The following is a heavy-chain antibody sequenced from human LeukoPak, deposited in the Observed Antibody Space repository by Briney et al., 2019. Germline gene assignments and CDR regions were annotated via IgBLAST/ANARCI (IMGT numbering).Heavy chain of an antibody. D-gene: IGHD3-16*01. Sequence: ASVKVSCKASGYTFTGYYMHWVRPAPGQGREWMGWINPNSGGTNYAQKFQGRVTMTRDTSISTAYMELSRLRSDDTAVYYCARDLNAGEAGSYDFYIYGMDVWGQGTTVTVSS. CDR3: ARDLNAGEAGSYDFYIYGMDV. V-gene: IGHV1-2*02. J-gene: IGHJ6*02. CDR2: INPNSGGT. CDR1: GYTFTGYY.